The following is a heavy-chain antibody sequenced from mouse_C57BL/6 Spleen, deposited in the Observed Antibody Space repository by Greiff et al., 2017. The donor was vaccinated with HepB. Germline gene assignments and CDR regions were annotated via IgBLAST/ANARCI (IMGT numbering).Heavy chain of an antibody. Sequence: QVHVKQSGAELVKPGASVKISCKASGYAFSSYWMNWVKQRPGKGLEWIGQIYPGDGDTNYNGKFKGKATLTADKSSSTAYMQLSSLTSEDSAVYFCARDGNYFGNYAMDYWGQGTSVTVSS. CDR2: IYPGDGDT. CDR3: ARDGNYFGNYAMDY. D-gene: IGHD2-1*01. V-gene: IGHV1-80*01. J-gene: IGHJ4*01. CDR1: GYAFSSYW.